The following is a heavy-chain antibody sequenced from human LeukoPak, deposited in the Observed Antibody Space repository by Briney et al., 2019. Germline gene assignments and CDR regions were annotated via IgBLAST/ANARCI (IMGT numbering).Heavy chain of an antibody. CDR3: ARLGYSYGWRYHFDY. CDR2: IYYSGST. D-gene: IGHD5-18*01. V-gene: IGHV4-59*08. J-gene: IGHJ4*02. Sequence: SETLSLTCTVSGGSISSYYWSWIRQPPGKGLEWIGYIYYSGSTNYNPSLKSRVTISVDTSKNQFSLKLSSVTAADTAVYYCARLGYSYGWRYHFDYWGQGTLVTVSS. CDR1: GGSISSYY.